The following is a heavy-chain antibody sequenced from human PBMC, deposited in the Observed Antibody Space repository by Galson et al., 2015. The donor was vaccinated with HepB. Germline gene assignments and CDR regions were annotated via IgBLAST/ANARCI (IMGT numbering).Heavy chain of an antibody. CDR1: GYTFTGYY. CDR2: INPNSGGT. J-gene: IGHJ4*02. V-gene: IGHV1-2*02. CDR3: ARSVVPAAVYFDY. D-gene: IGHD2-2*01. Sequence: SVKVSCKASGYTFTGYYMHWVRQAPGQGLEWMGWINPNSGGTNYAQKFQGRVTMTRDTSISTAYVELSRLRSDDTAVYYCARSVVPAAVYFDYWGQGTLVTVSS.